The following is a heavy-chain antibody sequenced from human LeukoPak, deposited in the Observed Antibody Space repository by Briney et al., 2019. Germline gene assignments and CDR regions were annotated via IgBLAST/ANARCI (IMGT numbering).Heavy chain of an antibody. CDR1: GNSIASGYY. V-gene: IGHV4-38-2*02. CDR2: VHHSGST. D-gene: IGHD2-2*01. CDR3: QGSYCSSTSCYGMDV. J-gene: IGHJ6*02. Sequence: SETLSLTCTVSGNSIASGYYWGWIRQPPGKGLEWIGNVHHSGSTNYNPSLKSRVTISVDTSKNQFSLKLSSVTAADTAVYYCQGSYCSSTSCYGMDVWGQGTTVTVSS.